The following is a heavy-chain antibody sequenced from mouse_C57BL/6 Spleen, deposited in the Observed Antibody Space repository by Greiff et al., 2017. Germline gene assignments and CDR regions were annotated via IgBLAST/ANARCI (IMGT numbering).Heavy chain of an antibody. J-gene: IGHJ1*03. CDR2: INPNNGGT. Sequence: EVKLVESGPELVKPGASVKMSCKASGYTFTDYNMHWVKQSHGKSLEWIGYINPNNGGTSYNQKFKGKATLTVNKSSSTAYMELRSLTSEDSAVYYCARGREDWYFDVWGTGTTVTVSS. CDR1: GYTFTDYN. CDR3: ARGREDWYFDV. V-gene: IGHV1-22*01.